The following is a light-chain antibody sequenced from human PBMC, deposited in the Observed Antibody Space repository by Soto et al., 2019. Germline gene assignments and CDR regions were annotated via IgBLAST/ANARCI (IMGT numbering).Light chain of an antibody. V-gene: IGKV3-15*01. CDR3: QQFDNWPPVWP. CDR2: TAS. Sequence: EIVLTQSPGTLSFSPGERATLSCRASHSVSSSYLAWYQQKPGQAPRLLIHTASTRAPGIPARFSGSGSGTEFTLTVSSLQSEDFAVYYCQQFDNWPPVWPFGQGTKVDIK. CDR1: HSVSSSY. J-gene: IGKJ1*01.